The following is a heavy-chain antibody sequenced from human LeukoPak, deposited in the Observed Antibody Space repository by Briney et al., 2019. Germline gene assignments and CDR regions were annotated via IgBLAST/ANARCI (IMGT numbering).Heavy chain of an antibody. CDR3: ARDRRGYYNDSSGYYYDY. Sequence: GASVKVSCKASGYTFTGYYMHWVRQAPGQGLEWMGWINPNSGGTNYAQKFQGRVTMTRDTSISTAYMELSRLRSDDTAVYYCARDRRGYYNDSSGYYYDYWGQGTLVTVSS. CDR1: GYTFTGYY. J-gene: IGHJ4*02. V-gene: IGHV1-2*02. CDR2: INPNSGGT. D-gene: IGHD3-22*01.